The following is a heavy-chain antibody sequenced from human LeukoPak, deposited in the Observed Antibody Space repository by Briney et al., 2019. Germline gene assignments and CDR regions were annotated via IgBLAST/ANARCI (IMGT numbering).Heavy chain of an antibody. J-gene: IGHJ4*02. CDR1: GFTFSSYA. Sequence: GGSLRLSCAASGFTFSSYAMSWVRQAPGKGLEWVSAISGSGGSTYYADSVKGRFTISRDNSKNTLYLQMNGVRAEDTAVYYCAKAASSSWYIFDYWGQGTLVTVSS. D-gene: IGHD6-13*01. CDR3: AKAASSSWYIFDY. V-gene: IGHV3-23*01. CDR2: ISGSGGST.